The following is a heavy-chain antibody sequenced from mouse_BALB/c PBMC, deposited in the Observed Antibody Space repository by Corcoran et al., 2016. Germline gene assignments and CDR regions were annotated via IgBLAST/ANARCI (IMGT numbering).Heavy chain of an antibody. CDR1: GFNIIDYY. Sequence: EVQLQQSGAELVRPGALVKLSCKASGFNIIDYYMHWVKQRPEQGLEWIGWIDPENGNTIYDPKFQGKASITADTSSNTAYLQLSSLTSEDTAVYYCARNGNFDYWGQGTTLTVSS. J-gene: IGHJ2*01. CDR3: ARNGNFDY. V-gene: IGHV14-1*02. D-gene: IGHD2-1*01. CDR2: IDPENGNT.